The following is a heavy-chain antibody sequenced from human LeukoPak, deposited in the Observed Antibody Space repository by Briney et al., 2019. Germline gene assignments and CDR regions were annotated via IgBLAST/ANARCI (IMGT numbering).Heavy chain of an antibody. CDR3: AKRGSSETRWYPFDY. J-gene: IGHJ4*02. Sequence: PGGSLRLSCVGSGFIFGKYAMTWVRQAPGKGLEWASTISGGGDSTWNADSVKGRFTVSRDNSKNTLYLQMSSLRVEDTAVYYCAKRGSSETRWYPFDYWGQGTLVTVSS. CDR1: GFIFGKYA. CDR2: ISGGGDST. V-gene: IGHV3-23*01. D-gene: IGHD2-15*01.